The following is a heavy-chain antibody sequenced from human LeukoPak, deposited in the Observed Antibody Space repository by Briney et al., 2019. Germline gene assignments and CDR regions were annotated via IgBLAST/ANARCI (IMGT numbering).Heavy chain of an antibody. J-gene: IGHJ6*03. CDR3: ARDNGDFRSIYYYMDV. CDR2: IYYSWST. D-gene: IGHD2-8*01. Sequence: SETLSLTCTVSGGSINSGDSYWSWIRQRLGEGLEWIGCIYYSWSTYYNPSLKSRITLSLDTSKNQFSLRLSSVTAADTAVYYCARDNGDFRSIYYYMDVWGKGTTVTVSS. CDR1: GGSINSGDSY. V-gene: IGHV4-31*03.